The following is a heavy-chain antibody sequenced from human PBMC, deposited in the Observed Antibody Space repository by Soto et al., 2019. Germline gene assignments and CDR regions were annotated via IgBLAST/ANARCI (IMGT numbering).Heavy chain of an antibody. J-gene: IGHJ6*02. CDR1: GGSVSGGAYQ. D-gene: IGHD5-12*01. CDR3: ARDNMATFDYHYYGMDV. CDR2: VHFSGGT. V-gene: IGHV4-61*08. Sequence: QVQLQESGPGLARPSETLSLTCSVSGGSVSGGAYQWTWIRQPPGKGLEWIGYVHFSGGTNYNPSLESSVTISIDTSRDQFSLELTSLTAADTAVYFCARDNMATFDYHYYGMDVWGQGTTVTVSS.